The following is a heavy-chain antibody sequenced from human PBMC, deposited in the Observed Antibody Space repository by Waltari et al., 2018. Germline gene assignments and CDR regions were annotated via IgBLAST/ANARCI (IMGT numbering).Heavy chain of an antibody. CDR1: GFTFSHSW. CDR2: MSQDGSQK. V-gene: IGHV3-7*01. CDR3: ARDPGYSSFDY. J-gene: IGHJ4*02. Sequence: EVQLVQSGGGLVQPGESLRLSCAASGFTFSHSWMSWVGQAPGKGLEFMANMSQDGSQKNYVGSVKGRFTISRDNAKNSLYLQMNSLRAEDTAFYYCARDPGYSSFDYWGQGTLVTVSS. D-gene: IGHD6-19*01.